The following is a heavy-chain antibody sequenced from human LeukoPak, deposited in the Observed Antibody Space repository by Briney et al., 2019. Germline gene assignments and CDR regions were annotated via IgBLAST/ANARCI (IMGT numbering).Heavy chain of an antibody. V-gene: IGHV3-30*18. CDR3: AKDSRDAFAY. J-gene: IGHJ4*02. Sequence: GGSLRLSCAASGFTFSSYGMHWVRQAPGKGLEWVAVISYDGSNKYYVDSVKGRFTISRDNSKNTLYLQMNSLRAEDTAVYYCAKDSRDAFAYWNRGTLATVPS. CDR1: GFTFSSYG. CDR2: ISYDGSNK. D-gene: IGHD3-10*01.